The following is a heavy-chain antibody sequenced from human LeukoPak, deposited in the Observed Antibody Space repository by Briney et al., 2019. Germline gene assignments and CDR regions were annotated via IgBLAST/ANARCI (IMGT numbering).Heavy chain of an antibody. V-gene: IGHV3-15*01. J-gene: IGHJ4*02. CDR3: TTYSSGWYSSDY. CDR1: GFTFSNAW. CDR2: IKSNTAGVTT. Sequence: GGSLRLSCAASGFTFSNAWMSWVRQAPGKGLEWVGRIKSNTAGVTTEYAAPVKGRFTISRDDSKNTLYLQMNSLKTEDTAVYYCTTYSSGWYSSDYWGQGTLVTVPS. D-gene: IGHD6-19*01.